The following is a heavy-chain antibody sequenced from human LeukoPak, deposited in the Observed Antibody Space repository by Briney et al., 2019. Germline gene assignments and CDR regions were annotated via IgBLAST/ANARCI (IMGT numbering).Heavy chain of an antibody. CDR1: GYSFTSYW. D-gene: IGHD1-26*01. V-gene: IGHV5-51*01. Sequence: KPGESLKITCKGSGYSFTSYWIGWVRQMPGKGLEWMGIIYPGDSDTRYSPSFQGQVTISADKSISTAYLQWSSLKASDTAMYYCARHSGSSPYYYYGMDVWGQGTTVTVSS. J-gene: IGHJ6*02. CDR2: IYPGDSDT. CDR3: ARHSGSSPYYYYGMDV.